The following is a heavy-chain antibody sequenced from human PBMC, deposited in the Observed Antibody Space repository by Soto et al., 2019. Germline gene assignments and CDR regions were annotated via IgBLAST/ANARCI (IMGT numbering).Heavy chain of an antibody. D-gene: IGHD5-18*01. CDR1: GGSFSGYY. V-gene: IGHV4-34*01. CDR2: INHSGST. Sequence: SETLSLTCAVYGGSFSGYYWSWIRQPPGKGLEWIGEINHSGSTNYNPSLKSRVTISVDTSKNQFSLKLSSVTAADTAVYYCARGPTATWLAGYYYYGMDVWGQGTTVTVSS. J-gene: IGHJ6*02. CDR3: ARGPTATWLAGYYYYGMDV.